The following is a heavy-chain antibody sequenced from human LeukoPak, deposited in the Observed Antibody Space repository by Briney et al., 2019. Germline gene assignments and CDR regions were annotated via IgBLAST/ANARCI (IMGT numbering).Heavy chain of an antibody. D-gene: IGHD2-21*02. J-gene: IGHJ3*02. CDR2: INAGNGNT. V-gene: IGHV1-3*01. CDR1: GYTFTSYA. Sequence: ASVKVSCKASGYTFTSYAMHWVRQAPGQRLEWMGWINAGNGNTKYSQKFQGRVTITRDTSASTAYMELSSLRSEDTAVYYCAREGGIVVVTAIPDAHAFDIWGQGTMVTVSS. CDR3: AREGGIVVVTAIPDAHAFDI.